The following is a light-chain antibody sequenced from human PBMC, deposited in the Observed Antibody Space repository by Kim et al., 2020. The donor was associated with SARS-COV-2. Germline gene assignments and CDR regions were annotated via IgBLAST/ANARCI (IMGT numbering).Light chain of an antibody. CDR2: GAS. CDR3: QQYKHWRT. V-gene: IGKV3-15*01. Sequence: EMVMTQSPATLSVSPGESATLSCRASQSISSNLAWYQQKPGQVPRLLIYGASTRATGVPARFSGSGSGTEFTLTISSLHSEDFAVYYCQQYKHWRTFGQGAKVDIK. J-gene: IGKJ1*01. CDR1: QSISSN.